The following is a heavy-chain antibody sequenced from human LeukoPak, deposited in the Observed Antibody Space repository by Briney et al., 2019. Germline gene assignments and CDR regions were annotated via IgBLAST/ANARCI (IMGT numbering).Heavy chain of an antibody. Sequence: PSETLSLTCTVSGGSISSSSYYWGWIRQPPGKGLEWIGSIYYSGSTYYNPSLKSRVTISVDTSKNQFSLKLSSVTAADTAVYYCARYEPGGDPTGFDYWGQGTLVTVSS. CDR2: IYYSGST. D-gene: IGHD2-21*02. V-gene: IGHV4-39*07. J-gene: IGHJ4*02. CDR1: GGSISSSSYY. CDR3: ARYEPGGDPTGFDY.